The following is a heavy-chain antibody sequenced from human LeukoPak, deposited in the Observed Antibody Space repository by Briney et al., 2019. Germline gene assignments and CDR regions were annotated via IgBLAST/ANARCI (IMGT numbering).Heavy chain of an antibody. D-gene: IGHD3-22*01. CDR3: ARDLPDYYDSSGSDDAFDI. Sequence: ASVKVSCKASGYTFTGYCMHWVRQAPGQGLEWMGWINPNSGGTNYAQKFQGRVTMTRDTSISTAYMELSRLRSDDTAVYYCARDLPDYYDSSGSDDAFDIWGQGTMVTVSS. CDR2: INPNSGGT. V-gene: IGHV1-2*02. CDR1: GYTFTGYC. J-gene: IGHJ3*02.